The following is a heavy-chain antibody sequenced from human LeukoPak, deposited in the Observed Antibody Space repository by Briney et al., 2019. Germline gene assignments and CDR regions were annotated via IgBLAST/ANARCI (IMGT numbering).Heavy chain of an antibody. CDR3: TRGGSNFAY. J-gene: IGHJ4*02. V-gene: IGHV4-59*01. D-gene: IGHD3-10*01. CDR2: IYYSGST. CDR1: GGSISSYY. Sequence: SETLSLTCTLSGGSISSYYLSWVRQPPQKGLDWIGYIYYSGSTNYNPSLKSRVTISIDTSKNQFSLQLTSVTAADTAVYFCTRGGSNFAYWGQGTLVTVSS.